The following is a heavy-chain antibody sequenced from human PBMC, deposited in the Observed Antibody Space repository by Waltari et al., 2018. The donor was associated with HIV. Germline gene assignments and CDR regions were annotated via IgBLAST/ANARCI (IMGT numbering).Heavy chain of an antibody. CDR2: IYHSGST. Sequence: QVQLQESGPGLVMHSGTLSLTCAVSGGSISSSPWWRWVRQPPRKGLDWIGEIYHSGSTTYNPSLKSRVTISVDKSKNQFSLKLSSVTAADTAVYYCARAEAVPAAIWGCWFDPWGQGTLVTVSS. D-gene: IGHD2-2*02. V-gene: IGHV4-4*02. J-gene: IGHJ5*02. CDR1: GGSISSSPW. CDR3: ARAEAVPAAIWGCWFDP.